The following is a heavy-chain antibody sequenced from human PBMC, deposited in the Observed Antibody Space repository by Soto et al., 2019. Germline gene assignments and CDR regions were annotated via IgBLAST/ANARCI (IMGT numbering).Heavy chain of an antibody. CDR2: ISSDGVT. Sequence: EMQMIESGGGLVQPGGSLRLSCAAPGFLVTHCIMTWVRQATGKGLEWVSVISSDGVTYYADSVKGRFTISRDISTNTLYLQMNTLRADDSAVYYCARDDLGGAYDLWQGGQGILVTVSS. J-gene: IGHJ1*01. CDR3: ARDDLGGAYDLWQ. CDR1: GFLVTHCI. V-gene: IGHV3-66*01. D-gene: IGHD3-3*01.